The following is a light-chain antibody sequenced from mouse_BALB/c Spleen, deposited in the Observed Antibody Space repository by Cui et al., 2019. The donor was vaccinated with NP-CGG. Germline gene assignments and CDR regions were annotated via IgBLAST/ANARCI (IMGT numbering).Light chain of an antibody. Sequence: QAVVTQESALTTSPGETVTLTCRSSTGTVTTNNYANWVQEKPDHLFTGLIGGTNNRAPGVPARFSGSLSRNKAALTSTGAQTEDEAIYFCALWYSNHWVFGGGTKLTGL. CDR2: GTN. V-gene: IGLV1*01. CDR1: TGTVTTNNY. CDR3: ALWYSNHWV. J-gene: IGLJ1*01.